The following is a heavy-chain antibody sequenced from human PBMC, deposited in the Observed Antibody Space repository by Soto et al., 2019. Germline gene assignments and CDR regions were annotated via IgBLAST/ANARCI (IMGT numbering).Heavy chain of an antibody. Sequence: EVQLVESGGGLVQPGGSLKLSCAASGFTFSGSAMHWVRQASGKGLEWVGRIRSKANSYATAYAASVKGRFTISRDDSKNTAYLQMNSLKTEDTAVYYGTSRYCSGGSCYAYWGQGTLVTVSS. V-gene: IGHV3-73*02. J-gene: IGHJ4*02. CDR1: GFTFSGSA. CDR2: IRSKANSYAT. CDR3: TSRYCSGGSCYAY. D-gene: IGHD2-15*01.